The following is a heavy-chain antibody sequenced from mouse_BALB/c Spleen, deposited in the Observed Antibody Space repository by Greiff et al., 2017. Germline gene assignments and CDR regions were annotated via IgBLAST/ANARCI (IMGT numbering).Heavy chain of an antibody. J-gene: IGHJ4*01. V-gene: IGHV2-6-2*01. CDR3: DRHDIRGYYAMDY. CDR1: GFSLTSYG. CDR2: IWSDGST. Sequence: QVQLQQSGPDLVAPSQSLSITCTVSGFSLTSYGVHWVRQPPGKGLEWLVVIWSDGSTTYNSALKSRLSISKDNSKSQVFLKMNSLQTDDTAMYYCDRHDIRGYYAMDYWGQGTSVTVSS. D-gene: IGHD1-2*01.